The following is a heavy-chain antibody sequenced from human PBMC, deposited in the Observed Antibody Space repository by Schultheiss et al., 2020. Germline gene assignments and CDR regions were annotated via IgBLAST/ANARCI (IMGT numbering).Heavy chain of an antibody. CDR2: ISGSGGST. CDR3: ARHRPPIAVAGSTPPMPHYYYYMDV. Sequence: GESLKISCAASGFRYSSYPMSWVRQGPGKGLEWVSVISGSGGSTYYADSVKGRFTISRDNSKNTLYLQMNSLRAEDTAVYYCARHRPPIAVAGSTPPMPHYYYYMDVWGKGTTVTVSS. D-gene: IGHD6-19*01. V-gene: IGHV3-23*01. CDR1: GFRYSSYP. J-gene: IGHJ6*03.